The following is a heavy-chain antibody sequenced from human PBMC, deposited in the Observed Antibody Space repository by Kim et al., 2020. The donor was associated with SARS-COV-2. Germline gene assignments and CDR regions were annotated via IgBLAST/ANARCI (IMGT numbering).Heavy chain of an antibody. CDR3: ARGSVVVPAARGDFDY. Sequence: SQTLSLTCAISGDSVSSNSAAWNWIRQSPSRGLEWLGRTYYRSKWYNDYAVSVKSRITINPDTSKNQFSLQLNSVTPEDTAVYYCARGSVVVPAARGDFDYWGQGTLVTVSS. J-gene: IGHJ4*02. D-gene: IGHD2-2*01. CDR2: TYYRSKWYN. CDR1: GDSVSSNSAA. V-gene: IGHV6-1*01.